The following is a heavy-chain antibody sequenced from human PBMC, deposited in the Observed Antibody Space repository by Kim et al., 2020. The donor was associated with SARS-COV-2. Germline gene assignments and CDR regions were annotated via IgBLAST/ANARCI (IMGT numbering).Heavy chain of an antibody. Sequence: GGSLRLSCAASGFTVSSNYMSWVRQAPGKGLEWVSVISSGGSTYYAASVKGRFSISTHNPTNTTYLQMNSMRAEDTAVYYCSRAKWFGDAFDICVPVTM. CDR2: ISSGGST. J-gene: IGHJ3*02. D-gene: IGHD3-10*01. CDR1: GFTVSSNY. CDR3: SRAKWFGDAFDI. V-gene: IGHV3-53*04.